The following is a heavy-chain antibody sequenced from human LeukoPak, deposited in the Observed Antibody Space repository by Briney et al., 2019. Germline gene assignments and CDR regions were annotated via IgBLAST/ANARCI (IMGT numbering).Heavy chain of an antibody. CDR1: GFTFSSYS. CDR2: ISSSSSYI. J-gene: IGHJ4*02. Sequence: KPGGSLRLSCAASGFTFSSYSLNWVRQAPGKGLEWVSSISSSSSYIYYADAVKGRFTISRDNAKNSLYLQMNSLRAEDTAVYYCARRRDPGYSYGYEHDYWGQGTLVTVSS. CDR3: ARRRDPGYSYGYEHDY. D-gene: IGHD5-18*01. V-gene: IGHV3-21*01.